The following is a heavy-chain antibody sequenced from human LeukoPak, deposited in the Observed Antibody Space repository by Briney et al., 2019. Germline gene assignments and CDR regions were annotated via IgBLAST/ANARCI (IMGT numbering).Heavy chain of an antibody. CDR2: IFYSGST. CDR3: ARGYYDVLTNYPKNFDQ. V-gene: IGHV4-59*08. CDR1: GGSISSYY. Sequence: SETLSLTCTVSGGSISSYYWSWIRQPPGKGLEWIGYIFYSGSTYYNPSLKSRLTISVDTSKNQFSLKLSSVTAADTAVYYCARGYYDVLTNYPKNFDQWGQGTLVTVSS. D-gene: IGHD3-9*01. J-gene: IGHJ4*02.